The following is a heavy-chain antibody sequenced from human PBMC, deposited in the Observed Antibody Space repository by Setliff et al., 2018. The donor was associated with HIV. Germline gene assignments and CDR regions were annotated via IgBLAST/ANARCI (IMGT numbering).Heavy chain of an antibody. CDR1: GYTFTSYG. CDR2: ISTYNGNT. Sequence: ASVKVSCKASGYTFTSYGITWVRQAPGQGLEWMGWISTYNGNTHYAQKLQGRVTMTSDTSTSTAYMELRSLRSDDTAMYYCARKYTGGPLDYWGQGTLVTVSS. V-gene: IGHV1-18*01. D-gene: IGHD6-19*01. CDR3: ARKYTGGPLDY. J-gene: IGHJ4*02.